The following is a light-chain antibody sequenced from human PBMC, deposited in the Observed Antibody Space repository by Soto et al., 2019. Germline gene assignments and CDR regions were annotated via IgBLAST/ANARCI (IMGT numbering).Light chain of an antibody. J-gene: IGKJ1*01. CDR3: HQRQSWPRT. CDR2: DSS. V-gene: IGKV3-11*01. CDR1: QTVDKF. Sequence: EIDLTQSPATLTLPPGETATLSCRASQTVDKFLAWYQQRPGQPPRLLIFDSSIRAAGIPARFSASGTGTDFTLTISDVQPEDFAVYYCHQRQSWPRTFGQGTKVDIK.